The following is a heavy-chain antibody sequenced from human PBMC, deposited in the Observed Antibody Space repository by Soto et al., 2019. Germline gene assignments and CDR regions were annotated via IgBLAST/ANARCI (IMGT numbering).Heavy chain of an antibody. Sequence: QVHLQESGPGLVKPSETLSLTCAVSGDSIKTETWWSWLRQLPGTGLEWIGEIKHTGHANANPALLSRVSMSVDRTKNQFFLNLRSVRAADTAVYFCARDGRLHWFESWGQGTLVTVSS. CDR3: ARDGRLHWFES. CDR1: GDSIKTETW. J-gene: IGHJ5*01. CDR2: IKHTGHA. V-gene: IGHV4-4*02.